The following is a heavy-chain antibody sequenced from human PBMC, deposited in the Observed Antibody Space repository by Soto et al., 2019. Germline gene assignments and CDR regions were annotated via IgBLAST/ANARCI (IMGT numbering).Heavy chain of an antibody. CDR2: ISYDGGNK. J-gene: IGHJ6*02. CDR3: AKQLGYCGSSSCRDYYYGMDV. D-gene: IGHD2-2*01. CDR1: GFTFSTYG. Sequence: PGGSLRLSCAACGFTFSTYGMHWVRQAPGKGLEWVAVISYDGGNKYYADSVKGRFTISRDNSKNTLFLQMNSLRAEDTAVYYCAKQLGYCGSSSCRDYYYGMDVWGQGTTVTVS. V-gene: IGHV3-30*18.